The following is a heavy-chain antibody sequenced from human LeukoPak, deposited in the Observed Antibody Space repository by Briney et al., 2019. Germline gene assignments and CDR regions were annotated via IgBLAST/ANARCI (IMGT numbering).Heavy chain of an antibody. D-gene: IGHD3-9*01. CDR2: INPNSGGT. CDR3: ARGDYDILTGYYNRFDP. Sequence: ASVKVSCKASGYTFTGYYMHWVRQAPGQGLEWMGWINPNSGGTNYAQKFQGRVTMTRDTSISTAYMELSSLRSEDTAVYYCARGDYDILTGYYNRFDPWGQGTLVTVSS. V-gene: IGHV1-2*02. J-gene: IGHJ5*02. CDR1: GYTFTGYY.